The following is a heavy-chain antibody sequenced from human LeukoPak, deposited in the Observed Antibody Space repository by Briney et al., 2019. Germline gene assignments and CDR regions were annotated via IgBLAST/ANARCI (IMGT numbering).Heavy chain of an antibody. Sequence: GASVKVSCKASGYTFTSYGISWVRQAPGQGLEWMGWISAYNGNTNYAQKLQGRVTMTTDTSTSTAYMELRSLRSDDTAVYYCARDQWLVNGNYYYGMDVWGQGTTVTVSS. CDR2: ISAYNGNT. J-gene: IGHJ6*02. CDR1: GYTFTSYG. CDR3: ARDQWLVNGNYYYGMDV. V-gene: IGHV1-18*01. D-gene: IGHD6-19*01.